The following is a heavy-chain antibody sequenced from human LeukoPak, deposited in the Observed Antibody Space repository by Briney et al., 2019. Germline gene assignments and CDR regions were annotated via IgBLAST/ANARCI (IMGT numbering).Heavy chain of an antibody. D-gene: IGHD4/OR15-4a*01. CDR2: IIPIFGTA. CDR1: GGTFSSYA. Sequence: SVKVSCKASGGTFSSYAISWVRQAPGQGLEWMGGIIPIFGTANYAQKFQGRVTITADESTSTAYMELSSLRSEDTAVYYCASGYGGPSENGYYYMDVWGKGTTVTVSS. CDR3: ASGYGGPSENGYYYMDV. J-gene: IGHJ6*03. V-gene: IGHV1-69*13.